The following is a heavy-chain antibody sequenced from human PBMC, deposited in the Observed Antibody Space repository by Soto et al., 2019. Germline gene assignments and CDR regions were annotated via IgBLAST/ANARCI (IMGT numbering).Heavy chain of an antibody. CDR2: IYYSGST. CDR1: GGSISSSSYY. D-gene: IGHD6-19*01. V-gene: IGHV4-39*01. Sequence: SETLSLTCTVSGGSISSSSYYWGWIRQPPGKGLEWIGSIYYSGSTYYNPSLMSRVTISVDTTKNQFSLKLNSVTAADTAVYYCARHFSSGWDWFDPWGQGTPVTVSS. J-gene: IGHJ5*02. CDR3: ARHFSSGWDWFDP.